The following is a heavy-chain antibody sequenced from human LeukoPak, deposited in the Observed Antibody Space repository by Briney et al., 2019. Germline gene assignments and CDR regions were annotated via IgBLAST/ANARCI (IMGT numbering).Heavy chain of an antibody. V-gene: IGHV4-59*01. CDR2: LYYSGST. D-gene: IGHD2/OR15-2a*01. J-gene: IGHJ3*02. CDR3: ARKNDFDI. Sequence: PSETVSLTCSVSGGSISSDHWNWIRQPPGKGLEWIGCLYYSGSTYYNPSLKSRVTISVDMSKSQFSLRLTSVTAADTAVYYCARKNDFDIWGQGTLVTVSS. CDR1: GGSISSDH.